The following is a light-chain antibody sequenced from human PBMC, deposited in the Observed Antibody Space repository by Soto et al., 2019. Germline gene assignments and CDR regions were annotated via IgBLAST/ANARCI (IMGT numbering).Light chain of an antibody. V-gene: IGLV1-47*01. CDR2: RNN. CDR1: SSNIGTNY. CDR3: ATWDDSLSGRV. J-gene: IGLJ2*01. Sequence: QSVLNQPPSASGSPGQRVIISCSGSSSNIGTNYVYWYQQFPGTAPKLLIYRNNQRPSGVPDRFSGSTSDTSASLAISGLRSEDEADYYCATWDDSLSGRVFGGGTKLTVL.